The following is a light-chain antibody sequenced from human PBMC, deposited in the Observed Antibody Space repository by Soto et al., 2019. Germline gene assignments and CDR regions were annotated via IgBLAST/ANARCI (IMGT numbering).Light chain of an antibody. J-gene: IGKJ4*01. V-gene: IGKV3-20*01. CDR3: QEYGTSPPLT. Sequence: VLTQSPGTLSLSQGDRATLSCRASQTVASNFLAWYQHKPGQSPRLLIYGASTRATDIPDRFSGSGSGPDFTLTISRLQPEDSAVYYYQEYGTSPPLTFGGGTKVESK. CDR2: GAS. CDR1: QTVASNF.